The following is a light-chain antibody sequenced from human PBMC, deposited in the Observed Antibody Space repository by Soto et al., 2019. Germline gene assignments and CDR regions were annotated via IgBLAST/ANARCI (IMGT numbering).Light chain of an antibody. CDR3: QQYNNWPPWT. Sequence: EIVMTQSPATLSVSPGERATLSCRASQSVSSNLAWYQQKPGQAPRLLIYGASTRATGIPARFSGSGSGTEDSLTISSRQSEDYAVYYCQQYNNWPPWTFGQGTKVEIK. J-gene: IGKJ1*01. CDR2: GAS. V-gene: IGKV3-15*01. CDR1: QSVSSN.